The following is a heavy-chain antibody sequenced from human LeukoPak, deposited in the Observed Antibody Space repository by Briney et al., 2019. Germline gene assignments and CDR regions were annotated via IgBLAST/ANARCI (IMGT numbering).Heavy chain of an antibody. V-gene: IGHV5-51*01. D-gene: IGHD3-22*01. CDR3: ARHRGSMYYYDSSGWYFDY. J-gene: IGHJ4*02. CDR1: GYSFTSYW. CDR2: IYPGDSDT. Sequence: GESLKISCKGSGYSFTSYWIDWVRQMPGKGLEWVGIIYPGDSDTRYSPSFQGQVTISADKSISTAYLQWSSLKASDTAMYYCARHRGSMYYYDSSGWYFDYWGQGTLVTVSS.